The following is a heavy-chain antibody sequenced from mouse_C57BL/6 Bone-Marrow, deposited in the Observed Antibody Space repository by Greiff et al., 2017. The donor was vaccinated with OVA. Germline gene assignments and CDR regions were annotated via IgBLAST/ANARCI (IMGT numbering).Heavy chain of an antibody. J-gene: IGHJ3*01. CDR2: IWTGGGT. CDR1: GFSLTSYA. V-gene: IGHV2-9-1*01. CDR3: ASYDGAWFAY. D-gene: IGHD2-12*01. Sequence: VKVVESGPGLVAPSQSLSITCTVSGFSLTSYAISWVRQPPGKGLEWLGVIWTGGGTNYNSALKSRLGISKANSKSQVFLKMNSLQTDDTARYYCASYDGAWFAYWGQGTLVTVSA.